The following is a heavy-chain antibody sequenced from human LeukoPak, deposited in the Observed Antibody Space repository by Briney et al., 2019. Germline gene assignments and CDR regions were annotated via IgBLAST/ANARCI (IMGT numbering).Heavy chain of an antibody. CDR2: TYYRSKWYN. J-gene: IGHJ6*02. CDR3: ASLGYWGDWGFVDV. D-gene: IGHD2-15*01. Sequence: SQTLSLTCALSGDIVSSNSAAWNWIRQSPSRGLEWLGRTYYRSKWYNDYAVSVKSRITINPDTSKNQFSLQLNSVTPEDTAVYYCASLGYWGDWGFVDVWGQGTTVTVSS. CDR1: GDIVSSNSAA. V-gene: IGHV6-1*01.